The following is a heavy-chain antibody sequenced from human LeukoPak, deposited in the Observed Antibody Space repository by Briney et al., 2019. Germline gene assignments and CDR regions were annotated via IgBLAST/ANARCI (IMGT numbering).Heavy chain of an antibody. CDR3: AREDQWLVKGSASDI. Sequence: GGSLRLSCAASGFPLSSYSMNWVRQAPGKGLELVSSISSNSSYIYYADSVKGRFTISRDNAKNSLYLQMNSLRAEDTAVYYCAREDQWLVKGSASDIWGQGAMVTVSS. CDR2: ISSNSSYI. D-gene: IGHD6-19*01. CDR1: GFPLSSYS. V-gene: IGHV3-21*01. J-gene: IGHJ3*02.